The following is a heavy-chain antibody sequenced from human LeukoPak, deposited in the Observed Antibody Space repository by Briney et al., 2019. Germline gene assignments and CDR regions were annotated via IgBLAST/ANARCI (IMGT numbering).Heavy chain of an antibody. J-gene: IGHJ4*02. CDR2: ISYDGSNK. D-gene: IGHD2-15*01. V-gene: IGHV3-30-3*01. CDR3: ARELQYYFDY. CDR1: GFTFTSYA. Sequence: GGSLRLSCAASGFTFTSYAMHWVRQAPGKGLEWVAVISYDGSNKYYTDSVKGRFTISRDNSKDTLYLQMNSLRGEDTAVFYCARELQYYFDYWGQGTLVTVSS.